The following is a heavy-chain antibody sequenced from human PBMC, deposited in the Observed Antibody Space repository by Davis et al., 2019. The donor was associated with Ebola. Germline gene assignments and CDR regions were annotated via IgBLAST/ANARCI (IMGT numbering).Heavy chain of an antibody. D-gene: IGHD3-22*01. Sequence: SVKVSCKASGGTFSSYAISWVRQAPGQGLEWMGGIIPIFGTANYAQKFQGRVTITADESTSTAYMELSSLRSEDTAVYYCARDGTFGSGYSHYYYGMDVWGQGTTVTVSS. CDR1: GGTFSSYA. CDR2: IIPIFGTA. V-gene: IGHV1-69*13. J-gene: IGHJ6*02. CDR3: ARDGTFGSGYSHYYYGMDV.